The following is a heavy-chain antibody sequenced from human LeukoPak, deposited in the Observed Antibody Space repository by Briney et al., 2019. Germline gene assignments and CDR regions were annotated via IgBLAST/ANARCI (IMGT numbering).Heavy chain of an antibody. J-gene: IGHJ4*02. V-gene: IGHV4-34*01. Sequence: PSETLSLTCAVYGGSFSGYYWSWVRQPPGKGPEWIGGINHSGSTNYNPSLKSRATISVDTSKNQFSLKLSSVTAADTAVYYCASPKPYWGRRAYYFDYWGQGTLVTVSS. CDR1: GGSFSGYY. CDR2: INHSGST. D-gene: IGHD7-27*01. CDR3: ASPKPYWGRRAYYFDY.